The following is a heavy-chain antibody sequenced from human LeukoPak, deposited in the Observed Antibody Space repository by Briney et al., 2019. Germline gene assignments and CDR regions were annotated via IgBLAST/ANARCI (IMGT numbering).Heavy chain of an antibody. V-gene: IGHV4-38-2*01. D-gene: IGHD2/OR15-2a*01. CDR3: ASFDPRNSDFDY. Sequence: SETLSLTCAVSAYPVSSGYYWGWIRQPPGKGLEWIGSIYHSGSTYYNPSLKSRVTISVDTSKNQFSLKLSSVTAADTAVYYCASFDPRNSDFDYWGQGTLVTVSS. CDR2: IYHSGST. J-gene: IGHJ4*02. CDR1: AYPVSSGYY.